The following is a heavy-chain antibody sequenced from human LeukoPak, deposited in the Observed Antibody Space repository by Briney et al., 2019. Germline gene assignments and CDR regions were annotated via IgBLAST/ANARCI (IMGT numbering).Heavy chain of an antibody. Sequence: SQTLSLTFAISGDRVSSNSAAWNWIRQSPSRGLEWLGRTYYRSKWYNDYSVFVKSRITINPDTSKNQFSLQLNSVTPEDTAVYYCARGGYSSGWRLDYWGQGTLVTVSS. V-gene: IGHV6-1*01. CDR3: ARGGYSSGWRLDY. CDR1: GDRVSSNSAA. J-gene: IGHJ4*02. CDR2: TYYRSKWYN. D-gene: IGHD6-19*01.